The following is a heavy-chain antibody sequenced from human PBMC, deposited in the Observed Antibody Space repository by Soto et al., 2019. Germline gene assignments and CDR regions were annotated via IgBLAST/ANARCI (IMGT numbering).Heavy chain of an antibody. Sequence: PSETLSLTCSVSVGSLGDSYSYWGWIRQPPGKGLEWIGSVYYTGRTYDNPSPRSRVTISVDTSKSQFALRLTSVTAADTAVYYCARQGLDVFNWVDSWGQGTLVTSSS. V-gene: IGHV4-39*01. D-gene: IGHD3-16*01. CDR1: VGSLGDSYSY. CDR3: ARQGLDVFNWVDS. CDR2: VYYTGRT. J-gene: IGHJ5*01.